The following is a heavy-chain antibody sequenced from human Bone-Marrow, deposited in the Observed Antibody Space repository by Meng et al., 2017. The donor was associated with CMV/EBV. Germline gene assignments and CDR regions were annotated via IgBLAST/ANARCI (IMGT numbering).Heavy chain of an antibody. CDR2: IAYDGSIE. Sequence: GESLKISCVASGSTLSGYNMHWVRQAPGKGREWVALIAYDGSIEYYADSVRGRFTISRDNSKNTLYVHMNSLRPEDTATYYCARDVTTLGYSGMDVWGQGTTVTVSS. CDR3: ARDVTTLGYSGMDV. CDR1: GSTLSGYN. V-gene: IGHV3-30*14. J-gene: IGHJ6*02. D-gene: IGHD4-11*01.